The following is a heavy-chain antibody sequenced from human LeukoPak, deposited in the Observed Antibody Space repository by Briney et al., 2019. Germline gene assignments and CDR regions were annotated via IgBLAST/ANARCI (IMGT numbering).Heavy chain of an antibody. V-gene: IGHV4-30-4*01. J-gene: IGHJ4*02. CDR2: IYYSGST. CDR1: GGSISSGDYS. Sequence: SETLSLTCTVSGGSISSGDYSWSWIRQPPGKGLEWIGYIYYSGSTYYNPSLKSRVTISADTSKNQFSLKLSSVTAADTAVYYCARGAYYYDSSGYSTDYWGQGTLVTVSS. CDR3: ARGAYYYDSSGYSTDY. D-gene: IGHD3-22*01.